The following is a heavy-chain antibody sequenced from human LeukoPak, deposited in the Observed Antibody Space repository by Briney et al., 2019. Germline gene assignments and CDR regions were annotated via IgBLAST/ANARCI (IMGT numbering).Heavy chain of an antibody. CDR1: GFAISGYD. Sequence: GGSLRLSCAASGFAISGYDITWVRQAPGKGLEWVSVFYTDGGTSYADSVRGRFTVSRDNSKNTVFFQMDSLRVEDTAVYFCTRNGGGLDIWGQGTLVTVSS. CDR2: FYTDGGT. D-gene: IGHD2-8*01. J-gene: IGHJ4*02. CDR3: TRNGGGLDI. V-gene: IGHV3-66*01.